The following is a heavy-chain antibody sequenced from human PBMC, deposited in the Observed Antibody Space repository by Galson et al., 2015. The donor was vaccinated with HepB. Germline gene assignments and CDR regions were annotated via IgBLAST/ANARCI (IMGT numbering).Heavy chain of an antibody. Sequence: SVKVSCKASGGTFSSYAISWVRQAPGQGLEWMGGIIPIFGTANYAQKFQGRVTITADESTSTAYMELSSLRSENTAVYYCASSSRKLVPAALYYYYGMDVWGQGTTVTVSS. J-gene: IGHJ6*02. CDR1: GGTFSSYA. D-gene: IGHD2-2*01. CDR2: IIPIFGTA. CDR3: ASSSRKLVPAALYYYYGMDV. V-gene: IGHV1-69*13.